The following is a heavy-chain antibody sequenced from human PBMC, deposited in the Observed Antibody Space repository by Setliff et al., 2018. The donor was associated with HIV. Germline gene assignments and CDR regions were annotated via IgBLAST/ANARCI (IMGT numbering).Heavy chain of an antibody. D-gene: IGHD3-3*01. CDR2: VFYNGDT. CDR1: GGSIRSYY. Sequence: SETLSLTCTVSGGSIRSYYWSWIRQSPGKGLEWIGYVFYNGDTAYNPSPKSRLTISVDTSKSQFSQKLTSVTAADTAVYYCARQMTIPGVAVTPVDYWGQGALVTVSS. J-gene: IGHJ4*02. V-gene: IGHV4-59*08. CDR3: ARQMTIPGVAVTPVDY.